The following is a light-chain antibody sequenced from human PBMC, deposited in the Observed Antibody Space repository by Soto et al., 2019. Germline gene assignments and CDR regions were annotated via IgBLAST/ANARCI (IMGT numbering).Light chain of an antibody. CDR2: GTS. J-gene: IGKJ1*01. V-gene: IGKV3-20*01. Sequence: GAVSLTTGERATLSCRAIQSVSSNYLAWYQQKPGQAPRLLIYGTSSRATGIPDRFSGSGSGTDFTLTITSLEPEDFGVYYCHQYGISPPRTFGQGSMVDIK. CDR3: HQYGISPPRT. CDR1: QSVSSNY.